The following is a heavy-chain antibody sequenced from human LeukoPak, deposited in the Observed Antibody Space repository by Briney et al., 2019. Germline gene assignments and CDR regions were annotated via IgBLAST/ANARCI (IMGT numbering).Heavy chain of an antibody. CDR3: ARVECSSTSCYGPFEGAFDI. CDR2: IYYSGST. CDR1: GGSISSGGYY. V-gene: IGHV4-39*07. J-gene: IGHJ3*02. Sequence: ASETLSLTCTVSGGSISSGGYYWGWIRQPPGKGLEWIGSIYYSGSTYYNPSLKSRVTISVDTSKNQFSLKLSSVTAADTAVYYCARVECSSTSCYGPFEGAFDIWGQGTMVTVSS. D-gene: IGHD2-2*01.